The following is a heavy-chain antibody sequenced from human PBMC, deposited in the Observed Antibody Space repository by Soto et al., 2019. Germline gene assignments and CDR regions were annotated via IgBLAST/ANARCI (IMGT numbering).Heavy chain of an antibody. CDR2: IIPIFGTA. J-gene: IGHJ4*02. Sequence: GASVKVSCKASGGTFSSYAISWVRQAPGQGXEWMGGIIPIFGTANYAQKFQGRVTITADESTSTAYMELSSLRSEDTAVYYCARGRLGYCSGGSCYSGIDYWGQGTLVTVFS. CDR1: GGTFSSYA. D-gene: IGHD2-15*01. V-gene: IGHV1-69*13. CDR3: ARGRLGYCSGGSCYSGIDY.